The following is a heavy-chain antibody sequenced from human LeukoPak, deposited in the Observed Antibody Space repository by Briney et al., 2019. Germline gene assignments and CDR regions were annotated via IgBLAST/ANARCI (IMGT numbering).Heavy chain of an antibody. V-gene: IGHV4-39*01. CDR3: ASAYYYDSSGYPDAFDI. J-gene: IGHJ3*02. Sequence: SETLSLTCTVSGGSISSSSYYWGWIRQPPGKGLEWIGSTYYSGSTYYNPSLKSLVSISVDTSKNQFSLKLRSVTAADTAVYYCASAYYYDSSGYPDAFDIWGQGTMVTVSS. CDR1: GGSISSSSYY. CDR2: TYYSGST. D-gene: IGHD3-22*01.